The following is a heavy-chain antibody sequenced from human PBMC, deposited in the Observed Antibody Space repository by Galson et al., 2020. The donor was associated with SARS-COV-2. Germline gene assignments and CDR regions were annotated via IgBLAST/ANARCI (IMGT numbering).Heavy chain of an antibody. D-gene: IGHD2-2*01. J-gene: IGHJ6*03. Sequence: SETLYLTCTVSGASISSDDYYWGWIRQSPATGLEWIGYIYYGGNTYHNPSPKSRLTMTVDASKNQFSLKVSSVTAADAAIYFCARGYCSSSSCRSVPFYYYMDVWGKGTTVTVSS. V-gene: IGHV4-30-4*01. CDR3: ARGYCSSSSCRSVPFYYYMDV. CDR2: IYYGGNT. CDR1: GASISSDDYY.